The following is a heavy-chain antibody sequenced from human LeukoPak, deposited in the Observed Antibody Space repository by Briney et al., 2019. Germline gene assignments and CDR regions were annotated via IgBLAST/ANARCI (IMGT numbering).Heavy chain of an antibody. CDR3: ARDTADYFDISGYFDY. V-gene: IGHV3-30*04. CDR1: GFAFSSYA. D-gene: IGHD3-22*01. J-gene: IGHJ4*02. CDR2: ISYDGTNK. Sequence: GRSLRPSCAASGFAFSSYAMHWVRQAPGKGLEWAAAISYDGTNKYSADSVKGRFTISRDKSKNTQYLQMNSLKAEDTAVYYCARDTADYFDISGYFDYWGQGTLVTVSS.